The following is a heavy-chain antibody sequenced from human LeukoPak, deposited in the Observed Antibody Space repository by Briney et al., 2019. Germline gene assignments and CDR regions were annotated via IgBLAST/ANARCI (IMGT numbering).Heavy chain of an antibody. Sequence: SETLSLTCTVSGGSISSSSYYWGWIRQPPGKGLEWIGSIYYSGSTYYNPSLKSRVTISVDTSKNQFSLKLSSVTAADTAVYYCARDSPVDNFFDYWGLGALVTVSS. CDR2: IYYSGST. CDR3: ARDSPVDNFFDY. J-gene: IGHJ4*02. D-gene: IGHD5-24*01. CDR1: GGSISSSSYY. V-gene: IGHV4-39*07.